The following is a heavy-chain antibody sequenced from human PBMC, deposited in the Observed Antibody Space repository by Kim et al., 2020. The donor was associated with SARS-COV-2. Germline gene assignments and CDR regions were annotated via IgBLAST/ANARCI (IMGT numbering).Heavy chain of an antibody. D-gene: IGHD5-12*01. CDR1: GYTFTSYG. J-gene: IGHJ3*02. V-gene: IGHV1-18*04. Sequence: ASVKVSYKASGYTFTSYGISWVRQAPGQGLEWMGWISAYNGNTNYAQKLQGRVTMTTDTSTSTAYMELRSLRSDDTAVYYCARDGRWMATNQDAFDIWGQGTMVTVSS. CDR3: ARDGRWMATNQDAFDI. CDR2: ISAYNGNT.